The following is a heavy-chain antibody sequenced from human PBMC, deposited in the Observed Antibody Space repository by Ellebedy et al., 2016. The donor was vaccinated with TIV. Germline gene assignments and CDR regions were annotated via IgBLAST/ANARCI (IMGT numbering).Heavy chain of an antibody. CDR3: AAYYGGRFDY. Sequence: MPSETLSLTCNVSGGSISTFSWSWIRQPPGKGLEFIGSFYYIGITNYNPSLESRVATSLDKSENQFPLRLSSVTAADTAVYYCAAYYGGRFDYWGQGTLVTVSS. CDR1: GGSISTFS. V-gene: IGHV4-59*01. D-gene: IGHD4-23*01. J-gene: IGHJ4*02. CDR2: FYYIGIT.